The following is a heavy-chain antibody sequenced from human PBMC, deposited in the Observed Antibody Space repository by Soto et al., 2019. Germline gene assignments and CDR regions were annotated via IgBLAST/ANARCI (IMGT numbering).Heavy chain of an antibody. CDR1: GGSISGNYNY. CDR2: ISYSGTI. V-gene: IGHV4-39*01. CDR3: ARRYGPGFDY. Sequence: SETLSLTCTVSGGSISGNYNYWAWIRQSPGKGLEWIASISYSGTINSNPSLKSRVTMSVDTSKNQFSLRLTSVTAADTAVYYCARRYGPGFDYWGQGTLVTVS. D-gene: IGHD4-17*01. J-gene: IGHJ4*02.